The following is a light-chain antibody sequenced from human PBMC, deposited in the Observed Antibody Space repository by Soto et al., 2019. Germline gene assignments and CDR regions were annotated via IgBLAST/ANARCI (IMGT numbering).Light chain of an antibody. CDR1: QRVSSSY. CDR3: QQYDGSVGLT. Sequence: EIVLTQSPGTLSLSPGERATLSCRASQRVSSSYLAWYQQKPGQAPQLLIYGASSRATGIPDRFSGSVSGTDFTLTISRLAPEDFAVYYCQQYDGSVGLTFGGGTKVEI. J-gene: IGKJ4*01. CDR2: GAS. V-gene: IGKV3-20*01.